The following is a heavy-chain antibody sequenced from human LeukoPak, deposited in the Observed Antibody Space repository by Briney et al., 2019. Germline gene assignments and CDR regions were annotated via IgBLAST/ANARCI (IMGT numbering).Heavy chain of an antibody. CDR2: IYTSGST. V-gene: IGHV4-4*07. Sequence: NPSETLSLTCTVSGGSISSYYWSWIRQPAGKGLEWIGRIYTSGSTNYNPSLKSRVTMSVDTSKNQFSLKLSSVTAADTAVYYCARLRPDYYDSSGYYNYYYYMDVWGKGTTVTTSS. J-gene: IGHJ6*03. D-gene: IGHD3-22*01. CDR1: GGSISSYY. CDR3: ARLRPDYYDSSGYYNYYYYMDV.